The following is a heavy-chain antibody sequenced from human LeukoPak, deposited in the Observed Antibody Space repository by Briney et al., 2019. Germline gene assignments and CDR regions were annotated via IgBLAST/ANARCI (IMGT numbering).Heavy chain of an antibody. Sequence: GGSLRVSCAASGFTFSSYSMNWVRQAPGKGLEWVSYISSSSSTIYYADSVKGRFTISRDNAKNSLYLQMNSLRDEDTAVYYCARTYYDILTGTHHAFDIWGQGTMVTVSS. D-gene: IGHD3-9*01. CDR2: ISSSSSTI. CDR3: ARTYYDILTGTHHAFDI. J-gene: IGHJ3*02. CDR1: GFTFSSYS. V-gene: IGHV3-48*02.